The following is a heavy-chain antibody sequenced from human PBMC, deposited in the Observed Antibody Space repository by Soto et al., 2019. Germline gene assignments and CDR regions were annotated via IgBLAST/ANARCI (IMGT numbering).Heavy chain of an antibody. CDR1: GYTFTSYG. D-gene: IGHD3-10*01. J-gene: IGHJ5*02. Sequence: ASVKVSCKASGYTFTSYGISWVRQAPGQGLEWMGWISAYNGNTNYAQKLQGRVTMTTDTSTSTAYMELRSLRSDDTAVYYCARDQTYYYGSGSYYGWFDPWGQGTLVTVSS. CDR3: ARDQTYYYGSGSYYGWFDP. CDR2: ISAYNGNT. V-gene: IGHV1-18*01.